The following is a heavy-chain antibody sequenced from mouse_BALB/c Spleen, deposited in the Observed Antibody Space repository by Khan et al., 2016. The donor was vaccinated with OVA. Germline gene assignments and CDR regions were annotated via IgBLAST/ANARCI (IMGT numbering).Heavy chain of an antibody. CDR3: ARSLYYSDSYAMDY. CDR1: GYSITSDFA. J-gene: IGHJ4*01. D-gene: IGHD2-13*01. Sequence: EVELVESGPGLVKPSQSLSLTCTVTGYSITSDFAWNWIRQFPGNKLEWMGYTSSTGSTSYSPSLKSRISITRDTSKNQFFLHLSSVTTEDTATYYCARSLYYSDSYAMDYWGQGTSVTVSS. CDR2: TSSTGST. V-gene: IGHV3-2*02.